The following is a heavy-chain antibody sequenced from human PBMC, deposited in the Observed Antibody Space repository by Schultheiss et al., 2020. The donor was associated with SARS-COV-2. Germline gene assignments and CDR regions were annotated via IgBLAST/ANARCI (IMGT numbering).Heavy chain of an antibody. CDR2: IYYSGST. V-gene: IGHV4-59*01. D-gene: IGHD2-2*01. J-gene: IGHJ6*03. Sequence: SETLSLTCTVSGGSISSYYWSWIRQPPGKGLEWIGYIYYSGSTNYNPSLKSRVTISVDTSKNQFSLKLSSVTAADTAVYYCARVISTSYYYYYMDVWGKGTTVTVSS. CDR1: GGSISSYY. CDR3: ARVISTSYYYYYMDV.